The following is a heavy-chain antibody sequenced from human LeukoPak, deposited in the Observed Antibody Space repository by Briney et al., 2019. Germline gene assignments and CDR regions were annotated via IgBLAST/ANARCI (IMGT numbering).Heavy chain of an antibody. CDR1: GYTFTGYY. D-gene: IGHD3-22*01. Sequence: GASVKVSCKASGYTFTGYYMHWVRQAPGQGLERMGWINPNSGGTNYAQKFQGRVTMTRDTSISTAYMELSRLRSDDTAVYYCASSEYYDRLYYFDYWGQGTLVTVSS. CDR2: INPNSGGT. V-gene: IGHV1-2*02. CDR3: ASSEYYDRLYYFDY. J-gene: IGHJ4*02.